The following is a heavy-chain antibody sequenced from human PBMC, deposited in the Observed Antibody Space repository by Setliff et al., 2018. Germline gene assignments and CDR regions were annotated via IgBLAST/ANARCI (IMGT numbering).Heavy chain of an antibody. CDR3: ARGIITMVRGVITFSYHFDY. J-gene: IGHJ4*02. D-gene: IGHD3-10*01. CDR1: GGSISSYY. CDR2: IYTSGST. V-gene: IGHV4-4*07. Sequence: PSETLSLTCTVSGGSISSYYWSWIRQPAGKGLEWIGRIYTSGSTNYNPSLKSRVTMSVDTSKNQFSLKLSSVTAADTAVYYCARGIITMVRGVITFSYHFDYWGQGTLVTVSS.